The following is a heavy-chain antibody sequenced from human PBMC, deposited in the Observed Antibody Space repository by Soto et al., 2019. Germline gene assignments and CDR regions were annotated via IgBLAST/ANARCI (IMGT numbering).Heavy chain of an antibody. CDR2: IYSGGNT. CDR3: ARERGYGDYSSGWYTAFDS. CDR1: GFSVSNNY. J-gene: IGHJ3*01. V-gene: IGHV3-66*01. D-gene: IGHD6-19*01. Sequence: EVQLVESGGGLVQPGGSLRLSCAASGFSVSNNYMNWVRQAPGKGLEWVSVIYSGGNTYYADSVKGRFIISRDNSKNTLYLQMNSLRAEDTAVYYCARERGYGDYSSGWYTAFDSWVQGTMVTVSS.